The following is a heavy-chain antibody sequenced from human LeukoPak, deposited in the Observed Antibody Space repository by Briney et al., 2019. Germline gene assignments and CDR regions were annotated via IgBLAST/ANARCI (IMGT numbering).Heavy chain of an antibody. D-gene: IGHD2-2*01. J-gene: IGHJ4*02. CDR2: IGRSSSPI. V-gene: IGHV3-48*01. Sequence: GGSLKLSCVASGFTFSASAIHWVRQAPGKGLEWVSYIGRSSSPIYYADSVKGRFTISRDNAKNSLYLQMNGLRAEDTAVYYCARGPSSQFRTDYWGQGTLVTVSS. CDR1: GFTFSASA. CDR3: ARGPSSQFRTDY.